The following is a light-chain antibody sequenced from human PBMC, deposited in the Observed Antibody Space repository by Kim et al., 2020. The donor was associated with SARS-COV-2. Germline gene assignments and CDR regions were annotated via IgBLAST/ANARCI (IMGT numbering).Light chain of an antibody. CDR1: RSVSAS. J-gene: IGKJ4*01. CDR2: DAS. Sequence: EIVLTQSPATLSLSPGERATLSCRASRSVSASLAWYQQRPGQAPRPLIYDASNRATGIPARLSGSGSGTDFTLSISSLEPEDFAVYFCQQRSNWPLTFGGGTKVDIK. CDR3: QQRSNWPLT. V-gene: IGKV3-11*01.